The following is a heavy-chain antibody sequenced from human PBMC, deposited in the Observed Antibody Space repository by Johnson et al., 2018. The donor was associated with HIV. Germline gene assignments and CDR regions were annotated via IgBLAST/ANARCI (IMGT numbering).Heavy chain of an antibody. CDR3: VRDLSYCSGGFCQTDGFDI. J-gene: IGHJ3*02. V-gene: IGHV3-7*03. CDR1: GFTFSGYA. CDR2: INHDGSEK. D-gene: IGHD2-15*01. Sequence: VQLVESGGGVVQPGRSRRLSCEVSGFTFSGYAMHWVRQAPGKGLEWVGNINHDGSEKYYVGSVKGRFTISRDNTKNSLYLQMNSLRVEDTAVYYCVRDLSYCSGGFCQTDGFDIWGQGTMVTASS.